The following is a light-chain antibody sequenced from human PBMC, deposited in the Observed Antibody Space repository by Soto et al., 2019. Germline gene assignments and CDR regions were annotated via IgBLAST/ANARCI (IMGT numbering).Light chain of an antibody. CDR1: QGISSY. V-gene: IGKV1-9*01. J-gene: IGKJ4*01. CDR3: QQLNNYPPT. CDR2: AAS. Sequence: DIQLTQSPSFLSASVGDRVTITCRASQGISSYLAWYQQKPGKAPRLLISAASNMPTGVPARFSGSGSGTDFTLTISSLQPEDFATYFCQQLNNYPPTFGRGSKIEMK.